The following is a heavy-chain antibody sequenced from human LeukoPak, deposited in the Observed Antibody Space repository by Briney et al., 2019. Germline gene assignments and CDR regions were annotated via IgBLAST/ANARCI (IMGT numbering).Heavy chain of an antibody. J-gene: IGHJ4*02. CDR2: ISYDGSNK. V-gene: IGHV3-30*18. CDR1: GFTFSSYG. D-gene: IGHD6-13*01. CDR3: AKAGLSSSWSYYFDY. Sequence: GGSLRLSCAASGFTFSSYGMHWVRQAPGKGLEWVAVISYDGSNKYYADSVEGRFTISRDNSKNTLYLQMNSLRAEDTAVYYCAKAGLSSSWSYYFDYWGQGTLVTVSS.